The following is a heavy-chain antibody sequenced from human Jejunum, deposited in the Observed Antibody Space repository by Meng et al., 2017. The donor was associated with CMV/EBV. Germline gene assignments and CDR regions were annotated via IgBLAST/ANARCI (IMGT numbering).Heavy chain of an antibody. J-gene: IGHJ4*02. Sequence: FSGSAVHWVRQASGKGLEWVGRIRGKAHSYATAYTASVKGRFTISRDDSKNTAYLEMNSLKTEDTAVYYCTRADSSNYGTLFDYWGQGTRVTVSS. CDR1: FSGSA. CDR2: IRGKAHSYAT. V-gene: IGHV3-73*01. CDR3: TRADSSNYGTLFDY. D-gene: IGHD4-11*01.